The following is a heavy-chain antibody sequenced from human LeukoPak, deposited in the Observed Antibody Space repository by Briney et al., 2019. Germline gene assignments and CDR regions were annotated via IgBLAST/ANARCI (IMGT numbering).Heavy chain of an antibody. D-gene: IGHD1-26*01. V-gene: IGHV3-11*01. CDR2: ISSSGDAT. CDR1: GFTFRDYY. Sequence: GGSLRLSCAASGFTFRDYYMSWIRQAPGKGLEWVSYISSSGDATYSADSVKGRFTISRDNAKNSLYLQMDSLRDEDTAVYYCVRDPRGSYPFDYWGQGTLVTVSS. CDR3: VRDPRGSYPFDY. J-gene: IGHJ4*02.